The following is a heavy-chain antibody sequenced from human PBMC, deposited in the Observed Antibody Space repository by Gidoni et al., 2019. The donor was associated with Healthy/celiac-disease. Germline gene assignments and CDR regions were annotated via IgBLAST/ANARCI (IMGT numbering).Heavy chain of an antibody. CDR3: ARTITVGVNWFDP. V-gene: IGHV1-69*02. Sequence: QVQLVHSGAEVTKPGSSVKVSCKASGGTFSSYTISWVRQAPGQGLEWMGRIIPILGIANYAQKFQGRVTITADKSTSTAYMELSSLRSEDTAVYYCARTITVGVNWFDPWGQGTLVTVSS. J-gene: IGHJ5*02. CDR1: GGTFSSYT. CDR2: IIPILGIA. D-gene: IGHD1-20*01.